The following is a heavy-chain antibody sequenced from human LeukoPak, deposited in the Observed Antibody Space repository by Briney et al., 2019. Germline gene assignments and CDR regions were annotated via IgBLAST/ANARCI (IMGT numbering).Heavy chain of an antibody. CDR1: GGSISSGGYS. J-gene: IGHJ4*02. D-gene: IGHD3-3*01. CDR2: IYHSGST. Sequence: SETLSLTCAVSGGSISSGGYSWSWIRQPPGKGLEWIGYIYHSGSTYYNPSLKSRVTISVDRSKNQFSLKLSSVTAADTAVYYCASRSSIWSGYQDTLYYFDSWGQGTLVTVSS. CDR3: ASRSSIWSGYQDTLYYFDS. V-gene: IGHV4-30-2*01.